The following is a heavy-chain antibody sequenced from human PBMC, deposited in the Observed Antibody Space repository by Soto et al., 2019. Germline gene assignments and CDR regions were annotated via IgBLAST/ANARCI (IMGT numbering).Heavy chain of an antibody. D-gene: IGHD2-2*01. Sequence: SETLSLTCTVSGGSISSSSYYWGWIRQPPGKGLEWIGSIYYSGITYYNPSLKSRVTISVDTSKNQFSVKLSSVTAADTAVYYCARQYRLFDPWGQGTLVTVSS. J-gene: IGHJ5*02. V-gene: IGHV4-39*01. CDR2: IYYSGIT. CDR3: ARQYRLFDP. CDR1: GGSISSSSYY.